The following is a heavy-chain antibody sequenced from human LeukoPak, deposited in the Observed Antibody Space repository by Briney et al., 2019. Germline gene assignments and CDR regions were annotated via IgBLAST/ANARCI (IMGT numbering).Heavy chain of an antibody. CDR3: GRGIVYPVTTSYYFEY. CDR1: GFTFSSYG. V-gene: IGHV3-33*07. CDR2: IWYDGSNT. Sequence: GGSLRLSCAASGFTFSSYGMYWVRQAPGQGLEWVAVIWYDGSNTYYAESLQGRFNISRDNSKNTLSLQMNSLRADDSAVYYCGRGIVYPVTTSYYFEYWGQGTLVTVSS. D-gene: IGHD4-17*01. J-gene: IGHJ4*02.